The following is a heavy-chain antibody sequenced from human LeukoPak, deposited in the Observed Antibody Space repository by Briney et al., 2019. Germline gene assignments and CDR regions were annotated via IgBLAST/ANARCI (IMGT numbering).Heavy chain of an antibody. CDR1: GYTLTELS. J-gene: IGHJ3*02. V-gene: IGHV1-24*01. CDR2: FDPEDGET. Sequence: ASVKVSCKVSGYTLTELSMHWVRQAPGKGLEWMGGFDPEDGETIYAQKFQGRVTMTEDTSTDTAYMELSSLRSEDTAVYYCATVGSGSGSYSTDAFDIWGQGTMVTVSS. D-gene: IGHD3-10*01. CDR3: ATVGSGSGSYSTDAFDI.